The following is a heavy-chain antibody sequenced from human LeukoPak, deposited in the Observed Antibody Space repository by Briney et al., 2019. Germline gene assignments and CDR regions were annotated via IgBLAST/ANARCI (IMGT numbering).Heavy chain of an antibody. CDR2: MNPNSGNT. D-gene: IGHD6-13*01. Sequence: ASVKVSCKASGYTFTNYDINWVRQATGQGLEWMGWMNPNSGNTGYAQKFQGRVTMTRNTSISTAYMELSSLRSEDTAVYYCARARYSSSWYRGNYYYGMDVWGQGTTVTVSS. CDR3: ARARYSSSWYRGNYYYGMDV. J-gene: IGHJ6*02. CDR1: GYTFTNYD. V-gene: IGHV1-8*01.